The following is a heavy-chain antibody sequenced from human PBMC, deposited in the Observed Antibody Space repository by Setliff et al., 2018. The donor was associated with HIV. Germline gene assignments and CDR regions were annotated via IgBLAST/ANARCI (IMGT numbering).Heavy chain of an antibody. V-gene: IGHV4-61*02. D-gene: IGHD6-6*01. CDR3: ARPYSSSSYYYYHMDV. Sequence: KPSETLSLTCTVSGGSISSGTYYWSWIRQPAGKGLEWIGRIYTSGSTNYNPSLKSRVTISVDTSKNQFSLNLSSVTAADTAVYYCARPYSSSSYYYYHMDVWGKGTAVTVSS. CDR1: GGSISSGTYY. CDR2: IYTSGST. J-gene: IGHJ6*03.